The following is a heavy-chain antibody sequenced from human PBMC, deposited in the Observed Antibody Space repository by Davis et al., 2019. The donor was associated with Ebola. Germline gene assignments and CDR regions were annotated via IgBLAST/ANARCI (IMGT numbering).Heavy chain of an antibody. CDR2: ISGDGGST. D-gene: IGHD3-16*01. V-gene: IGHV3-43*02. CDR1: GFTFDDYA. Sequence: GESLKISCAASGFTFDDYAMHWVRQAPGKGLEWVSLISGDGGSTYYADSVKGRFTISRDNSKNSLYLQMNSLRTEDTALYYCAKDRKGLSVMDPWYYYYGMDVWGQGTTVTVSS. CDR3: AKDRKGLSVMDPWYYYYGMDV. J-gene: IGHJ6*02.